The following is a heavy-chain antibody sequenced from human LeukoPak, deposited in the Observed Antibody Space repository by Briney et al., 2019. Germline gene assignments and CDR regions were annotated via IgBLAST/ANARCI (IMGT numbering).Heavy chain of an antibody. CDR1: GGSISSGSYY. D-gene: IGHD3-10*01. CDR2: IYTSGST. J-gene: IGHJ4*02. Sequence: PSETLSLTCTVSGGSISSGSYYWSWIRQPAGKGLEWIGRIYTSGSTNYNPSLKSRVTISVDTSKNQFSLKLSSVTAADTAVYYCARCGVGTIPLDYWGQGTLVTVSS. CDR3: ARCGVGTIPLDY. V-gene: IGHV4-61*02.